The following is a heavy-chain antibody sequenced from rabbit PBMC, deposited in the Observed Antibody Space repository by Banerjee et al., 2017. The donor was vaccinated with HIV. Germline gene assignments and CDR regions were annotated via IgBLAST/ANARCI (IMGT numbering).Heavy chain of an antibody. CDR3: ARDLAGVIGWNFNL. CDR2: IDTGDGKT. Sequence: QEQLVESGGDLVKPEGSLTLTCTASGFSFSSGLPMCWVRQAPGKGLEWIASIDTGDGKTYYASWVNGRFTISLDNAQNTVTLQMTSLTPADTATYFCARDLAGVIGWNFNLWGPGTIVTV. J-gene: IGHJ4*01. V-gene: IGHV1S45*01. D-gene: IGHD4-1*01. CDR1: GFSFSSGLP.